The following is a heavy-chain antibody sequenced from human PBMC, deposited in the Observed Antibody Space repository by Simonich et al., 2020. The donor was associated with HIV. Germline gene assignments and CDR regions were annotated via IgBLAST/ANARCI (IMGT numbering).Heavy chain of an antibody. CDR2: IIPIFGTT. D-gene: IGHD3-10*01. V-gene: IGHV1-69*13. CDR1: GGTFSSHV. CDR3: ARSHYYGSGSQNFEY. Sequence: QVQLVQSGAEVKKPGSSVKVSCKASGGTFSSHVISWVRQAPGQGLEWMGGIIPIFGTTHNAQKVQGRVTITADESTSTAYMELRSLRSDDTAVYFCARSHYYGSGSQNFEYWGQGTLVTVSS. J-gene: IGHJ4*02.